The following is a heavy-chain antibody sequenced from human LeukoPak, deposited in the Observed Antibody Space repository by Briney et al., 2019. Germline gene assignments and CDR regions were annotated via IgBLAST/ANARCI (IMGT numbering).Heavy chain of an antibody. Sequence: SETLSLTCAVSGYSISSDNYWVWIRQPPGQGLEGTGVIYHSGRTYYNPSLKSRVTMSVDTSKNQFSLKLSSVTAADTAVYYCARAPRDSSSSNYMRRFDYWGQGTLVTVSS. CDR3: ARAPRDSSSSNYMRRFDY. CDR1: GYSISSDNY. J-gene: IGHJ4*02. CDR2: IYHSGRT. D-gene: IGHD3-22*01. V-gene: IGHV4-38-2*01.